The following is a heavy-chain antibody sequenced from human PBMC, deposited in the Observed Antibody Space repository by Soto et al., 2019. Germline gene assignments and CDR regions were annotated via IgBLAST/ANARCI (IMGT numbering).Heavy chain of an antibody. V-gene: IGHV3-23*01. J-gene: IGHJ3*01. Sequence: PGGSLRLSCAASGFTFSNYAMSWVRQAPGKGLEWVSLIHGDGAGTYYADSVKGRFTILRDDSNNTLYLQMNSLRAEDTAVYYCARILTVTSTTDAFDVWGQGTMVTVSS. D-gene: IGHD4-17*01. CDR3: ARILTVTSTTDAFDV. CDR1: GFTFSNYA. CDR2: IHGDGAGT.